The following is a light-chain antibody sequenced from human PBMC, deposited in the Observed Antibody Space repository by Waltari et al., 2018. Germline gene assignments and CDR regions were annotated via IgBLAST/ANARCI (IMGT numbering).Light chain of an antibody. J-gene: IGKJ5*01. CDR2: DAS. CDR3: QQRFNWPIT. CDR1: QSVTYF. V-gene: IGKV3-11*01. Sequence: EIVLTQSPVTLSLSPGERATLSCRASQSVTYFLAWYQQKPGQAPRLLIYDASKRATGIPPRFSGSGSGTDFTLSISSLEPEDFAVYYCQQRFNWPITFGQGTRLEIK.